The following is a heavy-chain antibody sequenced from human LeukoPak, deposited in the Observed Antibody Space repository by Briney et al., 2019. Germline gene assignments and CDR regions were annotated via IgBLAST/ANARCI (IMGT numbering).Heavy chain of an antibody. D-gene: IGHD2-21*02. J-gene: IGHJ6*02. V-gene: IGHV1-69*04. CDR1: GGTFSSYA. Sequence: ASVKVSCKASGGTFSSYAISWVRQAPGQGLEWMGRIIPILGIANYAQKFQGRVTITADKSTSTVYMELSSLRSEDTAVYYCARKYCGGDCYSAYYYYGMDVWGQGTTVTVSS. CDR2: IIPILGIA. CDR3: ARKYCGGDCYSAYYYYGMDV.